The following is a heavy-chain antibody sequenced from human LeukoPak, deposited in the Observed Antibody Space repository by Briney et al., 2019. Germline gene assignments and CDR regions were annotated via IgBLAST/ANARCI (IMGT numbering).Heavy chain of an antibody. D-gene: IGHD3-22*01. CDR2: IYTSGST. Sequence: SETLSLTCTVSGGSISSYYWSWIRQPAGQGLERIWRIYTSGSTNYNASLKSRVSMSVDTSKNQFSLKLSSVTAADTAVFYCARELITMIVVAYDAFDIWGQGTMVTVSS. CDR3: ARELITMIVVAYDAFDI. CDR1: GGSISSYY. J-gene: IGHJ3*02. V-gene: IGHV4-4*07.